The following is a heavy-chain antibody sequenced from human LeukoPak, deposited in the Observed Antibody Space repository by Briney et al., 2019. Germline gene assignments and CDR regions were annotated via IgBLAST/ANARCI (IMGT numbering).Heavy chain of an antibody. D-gene: IGHD6-19*01. Sequence: ASVKVSCKASGGTFSSYAISWVRQAPGQGLEWMGRIIPIFGTANYAQKFQGRVTITTDESTSTAYMELSSLRSEDTAVYYCARGAAVAGNAPYYYYYYMDVWGKGTTVTVSS. CDR3: ARGAAVAGNAPYYYYYYMDV. CDR1: GGTFSSYA. J-gene: IGHJ6*03. V-gene: IGHV1-69*05. CDR2: IIPIFGTA.